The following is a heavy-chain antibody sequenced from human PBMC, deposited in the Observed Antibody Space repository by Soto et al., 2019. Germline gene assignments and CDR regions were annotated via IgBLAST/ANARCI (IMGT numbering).Heavy chain of an antibody. Sequence: SETLSLTCTVSGGSISSSSYYWGWIRQPPGKGLEWIGSIYYSGSTYYNPSLKSRVTISVDTSKNQFSLKLSSVTAADTAVYYCARPDVLRFLEWAHPNWFDPWGQGTLVTVSS. D-gene: IGHD3-3*01. CDR2: IYYSGST. CDR1: GGSISSSSYY. CDR3: ARPDVLRFLEWAHPNWFDP. V-gene: IGHV4-39*01. J-gene: IGHJ5*02.